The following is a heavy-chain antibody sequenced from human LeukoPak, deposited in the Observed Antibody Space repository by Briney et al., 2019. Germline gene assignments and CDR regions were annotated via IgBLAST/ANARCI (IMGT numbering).Heavy chain of an antibody. J-gene: IGHJ4*02. CDR3: ARGTADGRDGYNHVFDY. V-gene: IGHV3-33*01. CDR1: GFTFSSYV. Sequence: GGSLRLSCAVSGFTFSSYVMHWVRQASGKGLEWVAAIWHDGNKKSYGDSVKGRFAISRDNSMNTLYLQMDSLRAEDTALYYCARGTADGRDGYNHVFDYWGQGTLVTVSS. D-gene: IGHD5-24*01. CDR2: IWHDGNKK.